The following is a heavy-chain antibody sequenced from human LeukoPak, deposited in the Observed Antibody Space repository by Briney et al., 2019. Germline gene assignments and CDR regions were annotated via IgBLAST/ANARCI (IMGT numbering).Heavy chain of an antibody. D-gene: IGHD5-24*01. CDR1: GFTFGDYA. CDR2: ISYDGSNK. J-gene: IGHJ4*02. V-gene: IGHV3-30*04. CDR3: ARASRRDGYNYPFYHFDY. Sequence: PGGSLRLSCTASGFTFGDYAMNWVRQAPGKGLEWVAVISYDGSNKYYADSVKGRFTISRDNSKNTLYLQMNSLRAEDTAVYYCARASRRDGYNYPFYHFDYWGQGTLVTVSS.